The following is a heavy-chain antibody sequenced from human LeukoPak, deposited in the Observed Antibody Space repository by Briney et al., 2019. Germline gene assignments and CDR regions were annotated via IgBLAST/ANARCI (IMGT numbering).Heavy chain of an antibody. CDR1: GFTFSTYA. CDR2: IRGSGGGT. J-gene: IGHJ4*02. Sequence: PGGSLRLSCAASGFTFSTYAMTWVRQAPGRGLEWVSTIRGSGGGTYYADSVKGRFTISRDISKNTVDLQMNNLRAEDTAVYYCARYCSGGNCYSGLVYGGQGTLVAVSS. CDR3: ARYCSGGNCYSGLVY. D-gene: IGHD2-15*01. V-gene: IGHV3-23*01.